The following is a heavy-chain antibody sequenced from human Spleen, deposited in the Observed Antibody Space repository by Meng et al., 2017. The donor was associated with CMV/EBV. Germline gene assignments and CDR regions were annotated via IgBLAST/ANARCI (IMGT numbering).Heavy chain of an antibody. CDR1: GYSFTSYW. D-gene: IGHD3-10*01. J-gene: IGHJ4*02. CDR2: MYPGDSDT. Sequence: GESLKISCKASGYSFTSYWIGWVRQMPGNGLEWVGIMYPGDSDTRYSPSFQGQVTLSADRSNGTAYLQWRSLKASDTAIYYCARRGSGSYSPRETLDYWGQGTLVTVSS. V-gene: IGHV5-51*01. CDR3: ARRGSGSYSPRETLDY.